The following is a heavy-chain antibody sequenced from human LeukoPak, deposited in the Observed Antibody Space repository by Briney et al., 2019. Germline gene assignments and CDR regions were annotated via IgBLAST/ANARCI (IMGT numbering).Heavy chain of an antibody. CDR2: IYYSGST. Sequence: SETLSLTCSVSGGSMSPYSWSWIRQPPGKGLEWIGYIYYSGSTNYNPSLKSRVNISVDTSKNQFSLKLSSVTAADTAVYYCARRDNSGYDNRAFDYWGQGTLVTVSS. J-gene: IGHJ4*02. CDR3: ARRDNSGYDNRAFDY. D-gene: IGHD5-12*01. V-gene: IGHV4-59*01. CDR1: GGSMSPYS.